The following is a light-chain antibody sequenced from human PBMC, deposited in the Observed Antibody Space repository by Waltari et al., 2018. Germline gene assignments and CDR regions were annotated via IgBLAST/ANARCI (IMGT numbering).Light chain of an antibody. CDR3: AAWDDSLSGGV. V-gene: IGLV1-47*01. Sequence: QSVLTQPPSASGTPGQRVTISCSGSSSNIGSNYVYWYQQLPGTAPNLLIYRNNQRPSGVPVRFSGSESGTSASLAISGLRSDDEADYYCAAWDDSLSGGVFGGGTRLTVL. CDR1: SSNIGSNY. CDR2: RNN. J-gene: IGLJ3*02.